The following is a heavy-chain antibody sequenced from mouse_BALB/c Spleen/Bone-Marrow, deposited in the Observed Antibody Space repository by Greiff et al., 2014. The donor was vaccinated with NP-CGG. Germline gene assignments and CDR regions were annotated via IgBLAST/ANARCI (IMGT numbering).Heavy chain of an antibody. J-gene: IGHJ2*01. CDR2: VDPANGNT. Sequence: EVQLQQSGAELVKPGASVKLSCTASGFNIKDTYMHWVKQRPEQGLEWIGRVDPANGNTRYDPKFQGKATITADTSSNTAYLQLSSLTSEATAVYYCARYRLGTYFDYWGQGTTLTVSS. V-gene: IGHV14-3*02. D-gene: IGHD2-14*01. CDR3: ARYRLGTYFDY. CDR1: GFNIKDTY.